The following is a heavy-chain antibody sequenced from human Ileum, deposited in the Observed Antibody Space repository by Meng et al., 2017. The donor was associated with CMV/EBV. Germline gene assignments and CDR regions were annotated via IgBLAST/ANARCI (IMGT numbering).Heavy chain of an antibody. CDR2: IYYSGST. CDR3: ARGSKRTLRGNYCSSTSCYPYGMDV. J-gene: IGHJ6*02. V-gene: IGHV4-39*07. CDR1: GGSISSSSYY. Sequence: SETLSLTCNVSGGSISSSSYYWGWIRQPPGKGLEWIGSIYYSGSTYYNPSLKSRVTISVDTSKNQFSLKLSSVTAADTAVYYCARGSKRTLRGNYCSSTSCYPYGMDVWGQGTTVTVSS. D-gene: IGHD2-2*01.